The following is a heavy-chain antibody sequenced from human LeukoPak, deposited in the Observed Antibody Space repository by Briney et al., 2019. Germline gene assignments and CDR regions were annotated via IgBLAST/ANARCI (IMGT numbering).Heavy chain of an antibody. D-gene: IGHD4-23*01. J-gene: IGHJ4*02. CDR1: GFTFSAYG. Sequence: PGRSLRLSCAASGFTFSAYGMNWVRQAPGKGLEWVALISYDESIKDYADPVKGRFTISRDNSKNTLYLQMNSLRVEDTAVYYCAKDYGGNSGFDYWGQGTLVTVSS. V-gene: IGHV3-30*18. CDR3: AKDYGGNSGFDY. CDR2: ISYDESIK.